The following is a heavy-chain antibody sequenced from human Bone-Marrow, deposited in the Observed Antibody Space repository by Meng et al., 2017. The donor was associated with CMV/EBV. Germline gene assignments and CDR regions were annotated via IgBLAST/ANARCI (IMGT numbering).Heavy chain of an antibody. D-gene: IGHD2-2*01. J-gene: IGHJ6*02. CDR2: ISSSSYI. CDR3: AREIDCSSTSCYDYYYGMDV. Sequence: GESLKISCAASGFTFSSYSMNWVRQAPGKGLEWVSSISSSSYIYYADSVKGRFTISGDNAKNSLYLQMNSLRAEDTAVYYCAREIDCSSTSCYDYYYGMDVWGQGTTVTVSS. CDR1: GFTFSSYS. V-gene: IGHV3-21*01.